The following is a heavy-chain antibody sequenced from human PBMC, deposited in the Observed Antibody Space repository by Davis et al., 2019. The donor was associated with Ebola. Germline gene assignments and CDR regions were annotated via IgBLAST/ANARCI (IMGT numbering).Heavy chain of an antibody. CDR2: MDPKTGYT. CDR3: ARGPTGVIDY. CDR1: GYTFTSYH. J-gene: IGHJ4*02. Sequence: ASVKVSCKASGYTFTSYHINWVRQATGQGLEWMGWMDPKTGYTRYVQNFQGRVTMTRDTSMDTAYMELSSLRSEDTAVYYCARGPTGVIDYWGQGSLVTVSS. V-gene: IGHV1-8*01.